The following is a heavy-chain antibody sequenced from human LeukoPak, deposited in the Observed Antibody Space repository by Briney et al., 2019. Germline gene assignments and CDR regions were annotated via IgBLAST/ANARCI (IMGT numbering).Heavy chain of an antibody. CDR2: ISGYNGNT. CDR1: GGTFSSYA. V-gene: IGHV1-18*01. J-gene: IGHJ4*02. CDR3: ARRTYSSSSSIFDY. D-gene: IGHD6-6*01. Sequence: ASVKVSCKASGGTFSSYAISWVRQAPGQGLEWMAWISGYNGNTNYAQKLQGRVTMTTDTSTSTAYMELRSLRSDDTAVYDCARRTYSSSSSIFDYWGQGTLVTVSS.